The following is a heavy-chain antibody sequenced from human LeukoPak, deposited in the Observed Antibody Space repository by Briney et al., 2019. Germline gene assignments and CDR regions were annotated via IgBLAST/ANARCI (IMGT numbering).Heavy chain of an antibody. CDR3: ARDPTDYDILTGSLWSGPAGENNYGMDV. J-gene: IGHJ6*02. D-gene: IGHD3-9*01. CDR2: IIPILGIA. V-gene: IGHV1-69*04. Sequence: GASVKVSCKASGGTFSGYAISWVRQAPGQGLEWMGRIIPILGIANYAQKFQGRVTITADKSTSTAYMELSSLRSEDTAVYYCARDPTDYDILTGSLWSGPAGENNYGMDVWGQGTTVTVSS. CDR1: GGTFSGYA.